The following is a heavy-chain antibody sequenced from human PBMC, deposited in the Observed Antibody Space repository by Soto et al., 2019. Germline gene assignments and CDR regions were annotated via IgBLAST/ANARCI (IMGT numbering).Heavy chain of an antibody. Sequence: SETLSLTCAVYGGSFSGYYWTWIRQPPGKGLEWMGEINHSGSTNYTPSLKSRVTISVDTSTNEVSLKLSSVTAADTAVYYCARKSTIAPREVISYDYYGVDVWGQGTTVTVSS. J-gene: IGHJ6*02. CDR1: GGSFSGYY. CDR3: ARKSTIAPREVISYDYYGVDV. CDR2: INHSGST. D-gene: IGHD6-6*01. V-gene: IGHV4-34*01.